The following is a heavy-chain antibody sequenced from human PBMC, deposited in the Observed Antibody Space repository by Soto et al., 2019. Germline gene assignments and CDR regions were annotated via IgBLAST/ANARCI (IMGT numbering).Heavy chain of an antibody. CDR2: IFYTGTT. CDR1: GCSISYNSYY. J-gene: IGHJ4*02. D-gene: IGHD2-2*01. V-gene: IGHV4-39*02. CDR3: ARLVVVAPVAND. Sequence: PSETLSLTCSVSGCSISYNSYYWGWIRQPPGKGLEWVGGIFYTGTTYYSPSLKDRVTISVDTSKNSFSLNLTSVTAADTAVYFCARLVVVAPVANDWGQGTLVTVSS.